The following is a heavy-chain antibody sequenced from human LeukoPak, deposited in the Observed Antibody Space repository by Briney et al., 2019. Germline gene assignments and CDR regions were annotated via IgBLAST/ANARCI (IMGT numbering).Heavy chain of an antibody. Sequence: PGGSLRLSCAASGFTFSNYAMTWVRQAPGKGLEWVSYISGSGSTMNYADSVKGRFTISRDNAKNSLYLQMNSLRAEDTAVYYCARGQLWFDYWGQGTLVTVSS. D-gene: IGHD1-1*01. CDR1: GFTFSNYA. J-gene: IGHJ4*02. V-gene: IGHV3-11*01. CDR2: ISGSGSTM. CDR3: ARGQLWFDY.